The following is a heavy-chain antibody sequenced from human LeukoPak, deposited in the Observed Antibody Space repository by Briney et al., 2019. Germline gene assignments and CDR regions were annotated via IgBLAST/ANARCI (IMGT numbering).Heavy chain of an antibody. CDR3: AREEEGLYGDYVVFDY. V-gene: IGHV4-61*01. CDR1: GGSFSSGSYY. J-gene: IGHJ4*02. CDR2: IYYSGST. Sequence: SETLPLTCTVSGGSFSSGSYYWSWIRQPPGKGLEWIGYIYYSGSTNYNPSLKSRVTISVDTSKNQFSLKLSSVTAADTAVYYCAREEEGLYGDYVVFDYWGQGTLVTVSS. D-gene: IGHD4-17*01.